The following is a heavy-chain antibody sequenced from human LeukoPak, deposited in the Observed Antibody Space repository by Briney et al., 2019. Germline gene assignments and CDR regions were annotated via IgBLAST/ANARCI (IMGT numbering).Heavy chain of an antibody. CDR2: INPNSGGT. CDR3: ARAGEYYYDSSGYFFDY. D-gene: IGHD3-22*01. Sequence: GASVKVSCKASGYTFTGYYMHWVRQAPGQGLEWMGWINPNSGGTNYAQKFQGRVTMTRDTSISTAYMELSRLRSDDTAVYYCARAGEYYYDSSGYFFDYWGQGTLVTVSS. J-gene: IGHJ4*02. V-gene: IGHV1-2*02. CDR1: GYTFTGYY.